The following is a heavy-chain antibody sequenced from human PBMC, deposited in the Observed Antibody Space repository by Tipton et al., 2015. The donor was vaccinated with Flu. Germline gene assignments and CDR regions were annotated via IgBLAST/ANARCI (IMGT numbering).Heavy chain of an antibody. CDR3: VRRDYSNYVSEPKNWFHP. Sequence: TLSLTCTISGGSIRSAEFYWSWIRQRPGKGLEWIGNIHRSGNTYHNPSLKSRVTISVDTSKNQFSLKLSSVTAADTAVYYCVRRDYSNYVSEPKNWFHPWGQGTLVTVSP. CDR1: GGSIRSAEFY. J-gene: IGHJ5*02. D-gene: IGHD4-11*01. V-gene: IGHV4-39*07. CDR2: IHRSGNT.